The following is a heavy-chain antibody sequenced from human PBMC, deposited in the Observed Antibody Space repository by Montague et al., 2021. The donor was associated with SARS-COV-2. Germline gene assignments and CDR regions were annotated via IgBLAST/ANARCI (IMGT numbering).Heavy chain of an antibody. CDR3: ARNLPPATIFTVVTHFDF. V-gene: IGHV4-39*01. CDR2: VFHTGKA. J-gene: IGHJ4*01. D-gene: IGHD4-11*01. Sequence: SETLSLICNVSGDSVASNNYYWGWLRQPPGRGLEWIASVFHTGKAFYNPSLKSRSSISVDTATNQVSLKLTSVSGADTALYFCARNLPPATIFTVVTHFDFWGHGTRVTVS. CDR1: GDSVASNNYY.